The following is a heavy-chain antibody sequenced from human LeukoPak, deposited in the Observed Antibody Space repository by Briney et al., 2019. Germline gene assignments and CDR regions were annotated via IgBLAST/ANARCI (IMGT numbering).Heavy chain of an antibody. J-gene: IGHJ4*02. Sequence: SWIRQPPGKGLEWIGYIYYSGSTYYNPSLKSRVTISVDTSKNQFSLKLSSVTAADTAVYYCASLTGYCSSTSCYDFDYWGQGTLVTVSS. D-gene: IGHD2-2*01. CDR3: ASLTGYCSSTSCYDFDY. V-gene: IGHV4-30-4*08. CDR2: IYYSGST.